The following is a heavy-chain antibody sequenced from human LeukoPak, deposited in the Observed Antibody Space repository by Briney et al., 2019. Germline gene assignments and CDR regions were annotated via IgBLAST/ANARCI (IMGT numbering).Heavy chain of an antibody. Sequence: GGSLSLSCAASGFTFSTYAMSRVRQAPGKGLEWVSTISGSGGGTYSADSVKGRFTISRDNSKNTLYLQMNSLRAEDTAVYYCASPPPHSSGYYSMYYFDYWGQGTLVTVSS. CDR1: GFTFSTYA. CDR3: ASPPPHSSGYYSMYYFDY. CDR2: ISGSGGGT. D-gene: IGHD3-22*01. J-gene: IGHJ4*02. V-gene: IGHV3-23*01.